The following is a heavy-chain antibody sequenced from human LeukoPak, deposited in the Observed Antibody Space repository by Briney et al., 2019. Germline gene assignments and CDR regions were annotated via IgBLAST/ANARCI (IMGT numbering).Heavy chain of an antibody. CDR2: IIPILGIA. Sequence: SVKVSCKASGGTFSSYAISWVRQAPGQGLEWMGRIIPILGIANYAQRFQGRVTITADKSTSTAYMELSSLRSEDTAVYYCARGLLGYYYDSSGYLGYFDYWGQGTLVTVSS. D-gene: IGHD3-22*01. J-gene: IGHJ4*02. CDR3: ARGLLGYYYDSSGYLGYFDY. V-gene: IGHV1-69*04. CDR1: GGTFSSYA.